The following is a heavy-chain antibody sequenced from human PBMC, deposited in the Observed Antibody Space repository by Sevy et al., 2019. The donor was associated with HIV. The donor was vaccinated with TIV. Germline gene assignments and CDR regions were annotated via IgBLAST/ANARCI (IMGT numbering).Heavy chain of an antibody. Sequence: GGSLRLSCAASGVTVSSNCMSWVRQAPGKGLEWVSVMFAGGNTDYADSVKGRFTISRDNSDNTLFLQMNSLRAEDTAVYYCAREMSTSWYGDYYYGMDVWGQGTTVTVSS. CDR1: GVTVSSNC. D-gene: IGHD6-13*01. CDR2: MFAGGNT. J-gene: IGHJ6*02. CDR3: AREMSTSWYGDYYYGMDV. V-gene: IGHV3-53*01.